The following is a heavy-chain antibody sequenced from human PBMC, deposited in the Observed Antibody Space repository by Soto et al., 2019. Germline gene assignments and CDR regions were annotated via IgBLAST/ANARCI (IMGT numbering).Heavy chain of an antibody. V-gene: IGHV1-2*02. CDR3: GKGRSGDVGVFY. J-gene: IGHJ4*02. D-gene: IGHD1-26*01. Sequence: QVQLVQSGAEVKKSGASVKISCKASGYSFTGYYIHWVRHAPGQGLEWMGEISPNSGDTKYEQQFQGRVTMTRDTSITTVYMDLSNLSPDDTAVYYCGKGRSGDVGVFYWGQGTLVTVYS. CDR2: ISPNSGDT. CDR1: GYSFTGYY.